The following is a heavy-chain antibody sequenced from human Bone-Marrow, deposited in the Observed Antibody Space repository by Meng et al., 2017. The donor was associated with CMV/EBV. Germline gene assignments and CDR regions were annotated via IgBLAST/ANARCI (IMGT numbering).Heavy chain of an antibody. CDR2: IVPVVGIP. CDR3: ARGAGGGNFLNAFDI. V-gene: IGHV1-69*04. CDR1: GDTFSTYA. Sequence: SVKVSCKASGDTFSTYAISWVRQAPGQGLEWLGRIVPVVGIPNYSQKFQGRVTITADKSTSTAYMELSSLRSEDTAVYYCARGAGGGNFLNAFDIWGQGTMVTV. D-gene: IGHD4-23*01. J-gene: IGHJ3*02.